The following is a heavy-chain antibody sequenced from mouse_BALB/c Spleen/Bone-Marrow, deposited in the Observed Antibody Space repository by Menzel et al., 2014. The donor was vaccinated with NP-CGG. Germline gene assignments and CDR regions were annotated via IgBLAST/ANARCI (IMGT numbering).Heavy chain of an antibody. CDR2: IDPANGNN. Sequence: VQLQQSGADLVKPGASVKLSCTASGFNIKDTYINWVRQRPEQGLEWIGRIDPANGNNKYDPKFQGKATITADTSSNTAYLQLSSLTSEDTVVYYCARDRGWYLDVWGAGTMVTVSS. CDR1: GFNIKDTY. J-gene: IGHJ1*01. V-gene: IGHV14-3*02. D-gene: IGHD2-14*01. CDR3: ARDRGWYLDV.